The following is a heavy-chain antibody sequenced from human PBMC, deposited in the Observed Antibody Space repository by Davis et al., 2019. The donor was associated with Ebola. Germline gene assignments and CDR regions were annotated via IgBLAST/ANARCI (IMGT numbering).Heavy chain of an antibody. D-gene: IGHD7-27*01. Sequence: GGSLRLSCAATGFTFSDYTLNWVRLAPGQGLEWLGFVSYDGNNQYYPDSVKGRFFVSRDNSKNTVYLQMNTLISDDTAVYYCARDMGWGSSASFDIWGQGTAVTVSS. CDR2: VSYDGNNQ. V-gene: IGHV3-30*03. CDR1: GFTFSDYT. CDR3: ARDMGWGSSASFDI. J-gene: IGHJ3*02.